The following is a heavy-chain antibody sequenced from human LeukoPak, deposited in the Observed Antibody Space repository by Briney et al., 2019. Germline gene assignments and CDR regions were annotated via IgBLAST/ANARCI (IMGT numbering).Heavy chain of an antibody. J-gene: IGHJ5*02. D-gene: IGHD3-3*02. CDR1: GFTFNSYT. V-gene: IGHV3-48*04. Sequence: QPGGSLRLSCAASGFTFNSYTMNWVRQAPGKGLEWVSYISDSGNTIYYADSVKGRFSISRDNAKNSLYLQMNSLRVEDTALYYCARDKENTFSNNWFDPWGQGTLVTVSS. CDR3: ARDKENTFSNNWFDP. CDR2: ISDSGNTI.